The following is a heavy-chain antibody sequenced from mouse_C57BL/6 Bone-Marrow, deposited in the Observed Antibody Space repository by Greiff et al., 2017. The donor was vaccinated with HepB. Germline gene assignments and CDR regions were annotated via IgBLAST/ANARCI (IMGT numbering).Heavy chain of an antibody. CDR3: TREGWRDFDY. D-gene: IGHD3-3*01. Sequence: QVQLKQSGAELVRPGASVTLSCKASGYTFTDYEMHWVKQTPVHGLEWIGAIDPETGGTAYNQKFKGKAILTADKSSSTAYMKLRSLTSEDSAVYYCTREGWRDFDYWGRGTTLTVSS. V-gene: IGHV1-15*01. CDR1: GYTFTDYE. CDR2: IDPETGGT. J-gene: IGHJ2*01.